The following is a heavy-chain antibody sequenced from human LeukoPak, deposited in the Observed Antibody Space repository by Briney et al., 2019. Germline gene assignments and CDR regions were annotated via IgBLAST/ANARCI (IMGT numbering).Heavy chain of an antibody. CDR2: IYHSGST. D-gene: IGHD3-10*01. CDR3: ARDGSGSYYNTANWFDP. Sequence: TSETLSLTCAVSGGSISSSNWWSWVRQPPGKGLEWIGEIYHSGSTNYNPSLKSRVTTSVDKSKNQFSLKLSSVTAADTAVYYCARDGSGSYYNTANWFDPWGQGTLVTVSS. J-gene: IGHJ5*02. CDR1: GGSISSSNW. V-gene: IGHV4-4*02.